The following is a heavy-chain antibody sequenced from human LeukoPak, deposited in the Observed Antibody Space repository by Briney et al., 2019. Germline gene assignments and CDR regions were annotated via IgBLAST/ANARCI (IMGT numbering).Heavy chain of an antibody. V-gene: IGHV3-30-3*01. CDR3: ARDQSSSYGPLDY. CDR1: GFTFSSYA. CDR2: ISYDGSNK. Sequence: GGSLRLSCAASGFTFSSYAMQRVRQAPGKGLGWVAVISYDGSNKYYADSVKGRFTISRDNSKNPLYLQMNSLRAEDTAVYYCARDQSSSYGPLDYWGQGTLVTGSS. J-gene: IGHJ4*02. D-gene: IGHD5-18*01.